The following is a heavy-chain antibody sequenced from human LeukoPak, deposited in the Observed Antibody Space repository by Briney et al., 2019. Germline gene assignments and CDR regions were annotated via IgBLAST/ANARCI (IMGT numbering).Heavy chain of an antibody. V-gene: IGHV3-30*18. CDR3: VKDRFLEAYGMEV. Sequence: GGSLRLSCAASGFTFNTYGMHWVRQAPGKGLEWVAVISHDGSRKYYADSVKGRFTISRDDSKNTLYLQMNGLRAEDTAVYYGVKDRFLEAYGMEVGGHGTTVTVSS. J-gene: IGHJ6*02. CDR2: ISHDGSRK. D-gene: IGHD3-3*01. CDR1: GFTFNTYG.